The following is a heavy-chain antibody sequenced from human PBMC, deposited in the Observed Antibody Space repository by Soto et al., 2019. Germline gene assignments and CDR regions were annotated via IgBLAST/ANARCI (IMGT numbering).Heavy chain of an antibody. CDR3: ARDMSVCGGDCYSLDY. CDR2: IIPILGIA. V-gene: IGHV1-69*08. CDR1: GGTFSSYT. Sequence: QVQLVQSGAAVKKPGSSVKVSCKASGGTFSSYTISWVRQAPGQGLEWMGRIIPILGIANYAQKFQGRVTITADKSTSTAYMELSSLRSEDTAVYYCARDMSVCGGDCYSLDYWGQGTLVTVSS. J-gene: IGHJ4*02. D-gene: IGHD2-21*02.